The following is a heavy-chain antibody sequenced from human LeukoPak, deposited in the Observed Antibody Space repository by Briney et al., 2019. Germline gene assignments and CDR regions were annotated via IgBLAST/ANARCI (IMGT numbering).Heavy chain of an antibody. CDR2: IYYSGST. D-gene: IGHD4-17*01. J-gene: IGHJ6*02. CDR1: GGSISSSSYY. Sequence: SETQSPTCTVSGGSISSSSYYWGWIRQPPGKGLEWIGSIYYSGSTYYNPSLKSRVTISVDTSKNQFSLKLSSVTAADTAVYYCARINSVTTWSYYYYGMDVWGQGTTVTVSS. V-gene: IGHV4-39*01. CDR3: ARINSVTTWSYYYYGMDV.